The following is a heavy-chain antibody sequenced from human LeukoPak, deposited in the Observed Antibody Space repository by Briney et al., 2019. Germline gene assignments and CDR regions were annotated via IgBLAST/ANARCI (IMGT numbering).Heavy chain of an antibody. Sequence: PGGSLRLSCAASGFTFDDYAMHWVRQAPGKGLEWVSGISWNSGSIGYADSVKGRFTISRDNAKNSLYLQMNSLRAEDTALYHCAKGGSWHAIDYWGQGTLVTVSS. J-gene: IGHJ4*02. CDR2: ISWNSGSI. CDR1: GFTFDDYA. V-gene: IGHV3-9*01. D-gene: IGHD2-15*01. CDR3: AKGGSWHAIDY.